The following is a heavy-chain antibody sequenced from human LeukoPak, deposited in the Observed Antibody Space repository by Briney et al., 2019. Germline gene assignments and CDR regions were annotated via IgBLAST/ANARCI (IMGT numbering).Heavy chain of an antibody. CDR3: ARHYGP. CDR1: GGVSSRVFSDHY. CDR2: IYYSGST. J-gene: IGHJ4*02. Sequence: PSETLSLTCAVSGGVSSRVFSDHYWGWIRQSPGKGLEWIGSIYYSGSTYYNPSLKSRVTISVDTSKNQFSLKLNSVTATDTAVYYCARHYGPWGQGTLVTVSS. D-gene: IGHD3-10*01. V-gene: IGHV4-39*01.